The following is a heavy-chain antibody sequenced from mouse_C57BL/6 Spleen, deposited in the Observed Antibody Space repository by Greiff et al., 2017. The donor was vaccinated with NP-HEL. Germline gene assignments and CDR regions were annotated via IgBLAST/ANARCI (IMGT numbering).Heavy chain of an antibody. J-gene: IGHJ4*01. CDR2: IYPGDGDT. Sequence: VKLMESGPELVKPGASVKISCKASGYAFSSSWMNWVKQRPGKGLEWIGRIYPGDGDTNYNGKFKGKATLTADKSSSTAYMQLSSLTSEDSAVYFCAEETAQATYAMDYWGQGTSVTVSS. CDR3: AEETAQATYAMDY. V-gene: IGHV1-82*01. D-gene: IGHD3-2*02. CDR1: GYAFSSSW.